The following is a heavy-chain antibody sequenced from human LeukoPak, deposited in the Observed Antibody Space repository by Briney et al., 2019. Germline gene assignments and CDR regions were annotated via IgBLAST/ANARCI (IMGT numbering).Heavy chain of an antibody. J-gene: IGHJ4*02. CDR3: ARRIAAAGTIDY. D-gene: IGHD6-13*01. Sequence: KTSETLSLTCTVSGGSISSSSYYWGWIRQPPGKGLEWIGSIYYSGSTYYNPSLKSRVTISVDTSKNQFSLKLSSVTAADTAVYYCARRIAAAGTIDYWGQGTLVTVSS. V-gene: IGHV4-39*01. CDR1: GGSISSSSYY. CDR2: IYYSGST.